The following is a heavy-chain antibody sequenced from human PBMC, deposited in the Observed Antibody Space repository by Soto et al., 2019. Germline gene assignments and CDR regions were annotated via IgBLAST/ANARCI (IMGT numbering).Heavy chain of an antibody. CDR2: INSDGSCT. CDR3: ARDFEY. J-gene: IGHJ4*02. CDR1: GFTFSTFW. V-gene: IGHV3-74*01. Sequence: EVQLVESGGGLVQPGGSLRLSCEASGFTFSTFWMHWVRQAPGKGLVWVSRINSDGSCTNYADSVKGRVTISRDNAKNTLYLQLNSLRPEDTAVYYCARDFEYWGQGTLVTVSS.